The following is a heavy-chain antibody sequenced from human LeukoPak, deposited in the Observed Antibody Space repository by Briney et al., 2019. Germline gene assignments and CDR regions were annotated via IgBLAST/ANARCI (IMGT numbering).Heavy chain of an antibody. CDR1: GASFSSGDQY. Sequence: PSETLSLTCIVSGASFSSGDQYWNWIRQSPGKGLEWIGSIHPSGMSYSNPSLESRVTISIDTSKNQFSLNLNSVTAADTAVYFCSRGLDSRKLGYWGQGTLVTVSS. CDR2: IHPSGMS. J-gene: IGHJ4*02. CDR3: SRGLDSRKLGY. V-gene: IGHV4-31*03. D-gene: IGHD3-22*01.